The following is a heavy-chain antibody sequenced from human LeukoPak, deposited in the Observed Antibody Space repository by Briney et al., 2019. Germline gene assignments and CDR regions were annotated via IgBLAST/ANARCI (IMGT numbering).Heavy chain of an antibody. CDR1: GFTFNTYK. J-gene: IGHJ4*02. CDR2: ISRSSDYI. V-gene: IGHV3-21*01. D-gene: IGHD1-26*01. CDR3: ARDLSGSYVNY. Sequence: RGSLRLSCSASGFTFNTYKMIWVRQAPGKGLEWVSSISRSSDYIYYADSVKGRFTVSRDNAKSSVYLQTNSLRVEDTAVYYCARDLSGSYVNYWGQGTLVTVSS.